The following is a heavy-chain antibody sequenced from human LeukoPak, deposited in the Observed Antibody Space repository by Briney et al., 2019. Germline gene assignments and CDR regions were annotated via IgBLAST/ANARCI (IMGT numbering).Heavy chain of an antibody. CDR1: GYNFTTYG. J-gene: IGHJ4*02. V-gene: IGHV1-18*01. CDR2: IYPYNGNT. Sequence: ASVKVSCKASGYNFTTYGISWVRQASGQGLEWMGWIYPYNGNTDYTQMVKGRVTMTTDTSTSTAYMELRSLRSDDTAAYYCARDQSHNVNSDYAMDYWGQGTLVTVSS. D-gene: IGHD4/OR15-4a*01. CDR3: ARDQSHNVNSDYAMDY.